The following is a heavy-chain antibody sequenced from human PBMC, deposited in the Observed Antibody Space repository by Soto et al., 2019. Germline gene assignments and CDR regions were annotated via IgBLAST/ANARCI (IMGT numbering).Heavy chain of an antibody. CDR1: GFPFTSYA. CDR3: AKDGDSISRNKPLDS. J-gene: IGHJ4*02. V-gene: IGHV3-23*01. Sequence: VGSLILSCASSGFPFTSYAMCWVRPAPGKGLEWVSSISVSGDRTFYADSVKGRFTISRDNSRNTLHLQMNSLRAEDTAVYYCAKDGDSISRNKPLDSWGQGTLVTVSS. D-gene: IGHD3-22*01. CDR2: ISVSGDRT.